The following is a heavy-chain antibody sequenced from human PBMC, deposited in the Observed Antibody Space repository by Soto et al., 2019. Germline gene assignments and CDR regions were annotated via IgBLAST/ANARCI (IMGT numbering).Heavy chain of an antibody. CDR1: GYTFTSYG. Sequence: QVQLVQSGAEVKKPGASVKVSCKASGYTFTSYGISWVRQAPGQGLEWMGWISAYNGNTNYAQKLQGRVTMTTDTPTSTAYMERRSLRSDDTAVYYCARDGVDTATGYYHGMDVWGQGTTVTVSS. V-gene: IGHV1-18*01. CDR2: ISAYNGNT. CDR3: ARDGVDTATGYYHGMDV. J-gene: IGHJ6*02. D-gene: IGHD5-18*01.